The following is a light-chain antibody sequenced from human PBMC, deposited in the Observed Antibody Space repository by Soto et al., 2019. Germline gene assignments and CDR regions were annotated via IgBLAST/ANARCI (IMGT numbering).Light chain of an antibody. Sequence: IVLSQSPGTLSLSPGERATLSCRAIQSVSSSYLAWYQQNPGPAPRLLIYGASTRATGIPDRFSGRGSGTDFTLTISRLEPEDLGVYVCQHHSPSQVLTFGGGTKVDI. CDR2: GAS. V-gene: IGKV3-20*01. CDR1: QSVSSSY. J-gene: IGKJ4*01. CDR3: QHHSPSQVLT.